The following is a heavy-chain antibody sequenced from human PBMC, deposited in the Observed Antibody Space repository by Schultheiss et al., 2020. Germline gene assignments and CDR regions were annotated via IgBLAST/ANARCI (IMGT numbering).Heavy chain of an antibody. CDR1: GFTFSSYS. Sequence: GGSLRLSCAASGFTFSSYSMNWVRQAPGKGLECVSAISGSGGSTGYADSVKGRFTISRDNAKKSLYLQMNSLRDEDTAVYYCARGKKSRQWLGLNNWFDPWGQGTLVTVSS. CDR2: ISGSGGST. J-gene: IGHJ5*02. D-gene: IGHD6-19*01. V-gene: IGHV3-21*01. CDR3: ARGKKSRQWLGLNNWFDP.